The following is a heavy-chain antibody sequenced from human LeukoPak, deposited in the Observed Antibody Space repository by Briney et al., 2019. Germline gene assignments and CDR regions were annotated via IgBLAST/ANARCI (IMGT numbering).Heavy chain of an antibody. D-gene: IGHD3-9*01. J-gene: IGHJ4*02. CDR3: ARASILTGYSDDY. Sequence: ASVKVSCKVSGYTLTELSMHWVRQATGQGLEWMGWMNPNSGNTGYAQKFQGRVTMTRNTSISTAYMELSSLRSEDTAVYYCARASILTGYSDDYWGQGTLVTVSS. CDR2: MNPNSGNT. CDR1: GYTLTELS. V-gene: IGHV1-8*01.